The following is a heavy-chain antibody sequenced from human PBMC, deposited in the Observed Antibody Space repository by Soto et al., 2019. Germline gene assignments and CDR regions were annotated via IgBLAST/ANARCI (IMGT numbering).Heavy chain of an antibody. Sequence: ETLSLTCAVYGGSFSGYYWSWIRQPPGKGLERIGEINHSGSTNYNPSLKSRVTISVGTSKNQFSLKLSSVTAADTAVYYCARGSRVGWLLSTRTRWFDPWGQGTLVTVSS. V-gene: IGHV4-34*01. J-gene: IGHJ5*02. CDR1: GGSFSGYY. D-gene: IGHD3-3*01. CDR2: INHSGST. CDR3: ARGSRVGWLLSTRTRWFDP.